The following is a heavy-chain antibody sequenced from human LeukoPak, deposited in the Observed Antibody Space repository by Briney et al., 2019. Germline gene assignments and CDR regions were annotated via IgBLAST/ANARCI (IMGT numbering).Heavy chain of an antibody. CDR2: VYYSGAT. V-gene: IGHV4-59*01. D-gene: IGHD2-15*01. Sequence: PSETLSLTCIVSDGSINTYYWSWIRHPPGKGLEWIGFVYYSGATSYNPSLKSRVTISIDTSKNQFSLKLTSVTAADTAVYYCARQYCTGGSCYPYFDYWGQGTLVTVSS. CDR1: DGSINTYY. CDR3: ARQYCTGGSCYPYFDY. J-gene: IGHJ4*02.